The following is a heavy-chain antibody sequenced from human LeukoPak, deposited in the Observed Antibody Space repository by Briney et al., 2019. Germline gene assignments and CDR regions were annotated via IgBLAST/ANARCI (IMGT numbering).Heavy chain of an antibody. V-gene: IGHV6-1*01. CDR2: TYYRSKWYN. Sequence: SQTLSLTCATSGDSVSSNSAAWNWIRQSPSRGLEWLGRTYYRSKWYNDYAVSEKSRITINPDTSKNQFSLQLNSVTPEDTAVYYCARDQTRYCSGGSCHFDYWGQGTLVTVSS. J-gene: IGHJ4*02. D-gene: IGHD2-15*01. CDR1: GDSVSSNSAA. CDR3: ARDQTRYCSGGSCHFDY.